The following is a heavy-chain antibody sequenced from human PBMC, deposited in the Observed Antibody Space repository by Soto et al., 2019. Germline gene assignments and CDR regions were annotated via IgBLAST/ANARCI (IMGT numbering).Heavy chain of an antibody. J-gene: IGHJ6*02. V-gene: IGHV1-8*01. Sequence: ASVKVSCKASGYTFTSYDINWVRQATGQGLEWMGWMNPNSGNTGYAQKFRGRVTMTRNTSISTAYMELSSLRSEDTAVYYCARCKIGDYYYGMDVWGQGTTVTVSS. CDR1: GYTFTSYD. D-gene: IGHD3-10*01. CDR3: ARCKIGDYYYGMDV. CDR2: MNPNSGNT.